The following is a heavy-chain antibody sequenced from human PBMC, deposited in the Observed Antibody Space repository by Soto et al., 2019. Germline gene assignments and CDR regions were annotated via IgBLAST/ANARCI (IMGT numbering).Heavy chain of an antibody. CDR2: IYHSGST. D-gene: IGHD6-13*01. V-gene: IGHV4-4*02. CDR3: ARGPAAAGTVSYYYYGMDV. CDR1: GGSISSSNW. Sequence: QVQLQESGPGLVKPSGTLSLTCAVSGGSISSSNWWSWVRQPPGKGLEWIGEIYHSGSTNYNPSLKSRVTISVDKSKNQFSLKLSSVTAADTAVYYCARGPAAAGTVSYYYYGMDVWGQGTTVTVSS. J-gene: IGHJ6*02.